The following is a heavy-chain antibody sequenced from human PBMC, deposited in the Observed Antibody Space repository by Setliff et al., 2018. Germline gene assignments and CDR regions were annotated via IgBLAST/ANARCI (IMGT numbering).Heavy chain of an antibody. CDR1: GFTFDDCG. V-gene: IGHV3-20*04. CDR2: INWNGGST. CDR3: ARDGVYYAMDV. Sequence: SGGSLRLSCAASGFTFDDCGMSWVRQAPGKGLEWVSGINWNGGSTGYADSVKGRFTISRDNAKNSLYLQMNSLRAEDTAVYYCARDGVYYAMDVWGQGTTVTVSS. J-gene: IGHJ6*02.